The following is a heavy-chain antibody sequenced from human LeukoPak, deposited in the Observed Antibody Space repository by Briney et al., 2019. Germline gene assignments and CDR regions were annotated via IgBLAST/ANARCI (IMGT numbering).Heavy chain of an antibody. CDR2: ISGSGGST. Sequence: GRSLRLSCAASGFTFSSYAMTWVRQAPGKGLEWVSAISGSGGSTYYADSVKGRFTISRDNSKNTLYLQMNSLRAEDTAVYYCAHPTEYSSSWYGNWFDPWGQGTLVTVSS. V-gene: IGHV3-23*01. CDR3: AHPTEYSSSWYGNWFDP. D-gene: IGHD6-13*01. J-gene: IGHJ5*02. CDR1: GFTFSSYA.